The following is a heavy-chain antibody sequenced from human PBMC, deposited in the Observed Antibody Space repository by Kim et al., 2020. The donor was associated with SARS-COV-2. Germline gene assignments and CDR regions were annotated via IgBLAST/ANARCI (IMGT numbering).Heavy chain of an antibody. V-gene: IGHV4-34*01. J-gene: IGHJ4*02. CDR3: ARWGGYSGYTFEGGADN. D-gene: IGHD5-12*01. CDR2: INHSGST. CDR1: GGSFSGYY. Sequence: SETLSLTCAVYGGSFSGYYWSWIRQPPGKGLEWIGEINHSGSTNYNPSLKSRVTISVDTSKNQFSLKLSPVTAADTAVYYCARWGGYSGYTFEGGADNWGPGTPFTVSS.